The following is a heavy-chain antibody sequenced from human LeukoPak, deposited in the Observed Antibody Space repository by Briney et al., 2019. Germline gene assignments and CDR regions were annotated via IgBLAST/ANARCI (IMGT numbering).Heavy chain of an antibody. CDR1: GYTFTSYG. CDR2: ISAYNGNT. Sequence: ASVKLSCKASGYTFTSYGISWVRQAPGQGLEWMGWISAYNGNTNYAQKLQGRVTMTTDTSTSTAYMELRSLRSDDTAVYYCARGRRGYVQAADFHYWGQGKLVSVSS. V-gene: IGHV1-18*01. CDR3: ARGRRGYVQAADFHY. J-gene: IGHJ4*02. D-gene: IGHD5-18*01.